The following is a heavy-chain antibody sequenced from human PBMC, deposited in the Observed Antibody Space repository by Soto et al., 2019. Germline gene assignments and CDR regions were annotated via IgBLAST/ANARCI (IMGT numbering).Heavy chain of an antibody. CDR2: ISYDGSNK. CDR3: ARDSRSSEVGSGFAP. CDR1: GFTFSSYA. Sequence: QVQLVESGGGVVQPGRSLRLSCAASGFTFSSYAMHWVRQAPGKGLEWVAVISYDGSNKYYADSVKGRFTISRDNSKNSLYRQWNTRGGGDPPVYSGARDSRSSEVGSGFAPWGQGPLVPVSS. V-gene: IGHV3-30-3*01. J-gene: IGHJ5*02. D-gene: IGHD1-26*01.